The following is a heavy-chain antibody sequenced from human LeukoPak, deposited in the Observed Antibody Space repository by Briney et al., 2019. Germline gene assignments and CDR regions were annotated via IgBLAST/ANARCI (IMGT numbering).Heavy chain of an antibody. D-gene: IGHD6-13*01. CDR1: GFTFDEYG. J-gene: IGHJ3*02. V-gene: IGHV3-20*04. Sequence: GGSLRLSCAASGFTFDEYGMSWVRQVPGKGLEWVSGINWSGGSTGYADSVKGRFTISRDNVENSLYLQMNSLRAEDTALYYCARDSGYSSSWYDAFDIWGQGTMVTVSS. CDR3: ARDSGYSSSWYDAFDI. CDR2: INWSGGST.